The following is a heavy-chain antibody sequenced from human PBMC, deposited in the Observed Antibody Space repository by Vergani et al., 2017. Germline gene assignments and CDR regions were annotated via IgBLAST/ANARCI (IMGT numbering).Heavy chain of an antibody. D-gene: IGHD3-22*01. J-gene: IGHJ4*02. Sequence: EVQLVQSGAEVKKPGESLKISCQISWYSFTNYWIGWVRPMPGKGLEWMGIIHPADSDTRYSPSFQGKVTISVDKSISTGYLQRSSLRASDSAMYYCARLYGRDSSGSKYFDYWGQGTLVTVSS. CDR2: IHPADSDT. CDR3: ARLYGRDSSGSKYFDY. V-gene: IGHV5-51*01. CDR1: WYSFTNYW.